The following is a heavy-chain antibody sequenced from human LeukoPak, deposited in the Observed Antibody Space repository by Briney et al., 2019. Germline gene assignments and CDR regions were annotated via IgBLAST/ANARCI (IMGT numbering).Heavy chain of an antibody. J-gene: IGHJ4*02. D-gene: IGHD1-26*01. V-gene: IGHV3-23*01. CDR2: ISGSGGST. CDR1: GFTFSSYA. CDR3: AKGPRGVGATAGGGPSDY. Sequence: GGSRRLSCAASGFTFSSYAMSWVRQAPGKGLEWVSAISGSGGSTYYADSVKGRFTISRDNSKNTLYLQMNSLRAEDTAVYYCAKGPRGVGATAGGGPSDYWGQGTLVTVSS.